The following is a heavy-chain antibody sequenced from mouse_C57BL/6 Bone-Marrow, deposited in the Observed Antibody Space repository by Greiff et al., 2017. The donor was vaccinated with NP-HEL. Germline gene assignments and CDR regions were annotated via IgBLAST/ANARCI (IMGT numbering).Heavy chain of an antibody. CDR3: ARGPYYGSSYYWYVDV. CDR1: GYTFTSYW. CDR2: IDPSDSYT. D-gene: IGHD1-1*01. J-gene: IGHJ1*03. Sequence: VQLQQPGAELVKPGASVKLSCKASGYTFTSYWMQWVKQRPGQGLEWIGEIDPSDSYTNYNQKFKGKATLTVDTSSSTAYMQLSSLTSEDSAVYYCARGPYYGSSYYWYVDVWGTGTTVTVSS. V-gene: IGHV1-50*01.